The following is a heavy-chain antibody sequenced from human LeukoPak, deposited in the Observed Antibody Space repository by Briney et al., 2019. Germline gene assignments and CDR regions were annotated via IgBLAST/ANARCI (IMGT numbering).Heavy chain of an antibody. Sequence: KTSEALSLTCTVSGGSISSGSYYWSWIRQPTGKGLEWIGRIYTSGSTNYNPSLKSRVTISVDTSKNQFSLKLSSVTAADTAVYYCARLGWWLRGRAEYFQHWGQGTLVTVSS. D-gene: IGHD5-12*01. CDR1: GGSISSGSYY. J-gene: IGHJ1*01. V-gene: IGHV4-61*02. CDR2: IYTSGST. CDR3: ARLGWWLRGRAEYFQH.